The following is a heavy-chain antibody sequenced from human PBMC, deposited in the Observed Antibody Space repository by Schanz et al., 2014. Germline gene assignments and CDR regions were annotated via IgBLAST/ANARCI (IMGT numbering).Heavy chain of an antibody. D-gene: IGHD3-22*01. CDR2: IIPILGME. V-gene: IGHV1-69*09. J-gene: IGHJ3*02. CDR1: GGTFSSYA. CDR3: ARDIQYHYDTSGPVGAFDI. Sequence: QVQLVQSGAEVKKPGSSVKVSCQASGGTFSSYAFSWVRQAPGQGLEWMGKIIPILGMENYAQKFQGRVTITADISTSTAYMDLSSLRSDDTAVYYCARDIQYHYDTSGPVGAFDIWGQGTVVTVSS.